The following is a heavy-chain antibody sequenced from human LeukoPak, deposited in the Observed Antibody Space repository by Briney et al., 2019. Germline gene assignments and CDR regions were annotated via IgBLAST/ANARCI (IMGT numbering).Heavy chain of an antibody. D-gene: IGHD3-22*01. CDR3: AKDSDFDYYDLGGAYYFDY. CDR2: ISGSGGST. J-gene: IGHJ4*02. CDR1: GFTFSSYA. V-gene: IGHV3-23*01. Sequence: PGGSLRLSCAASGFTFSSYAMSWVRQAPGKGLEWVSAISGSGGSTYYADSVKGRFTISRDNSKNTLYLQMNSLRAEDTAVYYCAKDSDFDYYDLGGAYYFDYWGQGTLVTVSS.